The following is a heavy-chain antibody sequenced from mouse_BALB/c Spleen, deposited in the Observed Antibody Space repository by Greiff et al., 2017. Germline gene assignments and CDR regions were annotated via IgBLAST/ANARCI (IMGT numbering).Heavy chain of an antibody. D-gene: IGHD2-4*01. CDR3: ARGGVYYDYDRAFAY. CDR1: GYSITSGYY. V-gene: IGHV3-6*02. CDR2: ISYDGSN. Sequence: EVKLMESGPGLVKPSQSLSLTCSVTGYSITSGYYWNWIRQFPGNKLEWMGYISYDGSNNYNPSLKNRISITRDTSKNQFFLKLNSVTTEDTATYYCARGGVYYDYDRAFAYWGQGTLVTVSA. J-gene: IGHJ3*01.